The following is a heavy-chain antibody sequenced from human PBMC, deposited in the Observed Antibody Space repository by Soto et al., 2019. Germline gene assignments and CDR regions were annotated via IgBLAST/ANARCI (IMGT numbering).Heavy chain of an antibody. CDR1: GASISSFN. CDR3: ARDRGEYTSSWFWYFSH. V-gene: IGHV4-4*07. Sequence: SETLSLTCSVSGASISSFNWNWVRQPAGKGPEWVGRLNIAGTINYNPSLRSRITMSMDTSKNQISLHLRSVTAADTAIYYCARDRGEYTSSWFWYFSHWGHGTLVTVSS. J-gene: IGHJ2*01. D-gene: IGHD6-13*01. CDR2: LNIAGTI.